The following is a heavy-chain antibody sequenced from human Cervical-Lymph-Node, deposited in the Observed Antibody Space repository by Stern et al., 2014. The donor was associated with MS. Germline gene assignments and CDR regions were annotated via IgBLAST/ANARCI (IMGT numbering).Heavy chain of an antibody. V-gene: IGHV3-21*01. J-gene: IGHJ4*02. CDR2: ISSRSRT. Sequence: VQLEESGAGLVKPWGTLRLSCAASGFYFSIYNMPWVRQAPGQGLEWVSSISSRSRTNYADSVRDRFTISRDNAKNSLFLQMNSLRAKDAAIYYCARDLRLDYWGQGILVTVSS. CDR1: GFYFSIYN. CDR3: ARDLRLDY.